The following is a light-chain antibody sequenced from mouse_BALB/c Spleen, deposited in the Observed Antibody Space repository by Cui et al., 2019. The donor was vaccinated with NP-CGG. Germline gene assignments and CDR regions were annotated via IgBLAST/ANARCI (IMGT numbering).Light chain of an antibody. CDR1: IGDVTTINY. J-gene: IGLJ1*01. CDR3: ALWYSNHWV. Sequence: QAVVTQESALTTSPGETVTLTCRSSIGDVTTINYANWVQEKPEHLFTGLIGGTNNRAPGVPARFSGSLIGDKAALTITGAQTEDEAIYFCALWYSNHWVFGGGTKLTVL. CDR2: GTN. V-gene: IGLV1*01.